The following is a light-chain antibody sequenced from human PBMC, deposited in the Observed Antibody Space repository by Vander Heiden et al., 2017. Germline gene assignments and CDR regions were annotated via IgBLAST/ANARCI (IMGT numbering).Light chain of an antibody. Sequence: QSGLTQPPSASAPPRQRVNIACSGSSSNIGSTTVNWYQLVPGTAPKLLIHSSNQRPSGVPDRFSGSKSGTSASLAISGLQSEDEADYYCAAWDGSLATYLFGTGTEVSVL. CDR1: SSNIGSTT. CDR2: SSN. CDR3: AAWDGSLATYL. V-gene: IGLV1-44*01. J-gene: IGLJ1*01.